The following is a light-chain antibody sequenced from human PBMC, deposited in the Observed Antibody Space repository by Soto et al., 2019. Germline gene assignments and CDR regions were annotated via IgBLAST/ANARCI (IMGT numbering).Light chain of an antibody. J-gene: IGKJ1*01. Sequence: EISMTQSPSTLSVSPGERATLSCRASQSVSSNLAWYQQKPGQAPRLLIYGASTRATGIPARFSGSGSGTECTLTISSLQSEDFAVYYCQQYNNWTPCTFGQGTKVEIK. CDR3: QQYNNWTPCT. V-gene: IGKV3-15*01. CDR2: GAS. CDR1: QSVSSN.